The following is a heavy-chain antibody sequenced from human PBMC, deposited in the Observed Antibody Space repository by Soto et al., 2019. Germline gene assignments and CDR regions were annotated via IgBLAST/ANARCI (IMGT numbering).Heavy chain of an antibody. CDR3: ARSYSYGFGY. J-gene: IGHJ4*02. CDR2: IGTGTRTR. V-gene: IGHV3-48*01. Sequence: EVQLVESGGGLVQPGGSLRLSCAASGFVLSRYSMSWVRQAPGKGLEWVSYIGTGTRTRYYADSVKGRFTISRDNGKNSLFLQMNSLRAEDTALYYCARSYSYGFGYWGQGTLVTVSS. D-gene: IGHD5-18*01. CDR1: GFVLSRYS.